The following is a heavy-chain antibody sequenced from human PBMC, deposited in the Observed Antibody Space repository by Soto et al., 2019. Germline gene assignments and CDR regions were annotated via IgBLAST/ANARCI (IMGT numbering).Heavy chain of an antibody. D-gene: IGHD6-19*01. CDR1: GFTFSSYG. J-gene: IGHJ4*02. CDR2: ISYDGSNK. V-gene: IGHV3-30*18. CDR3: AKDLPDIAVAGTGDY. Sequence: WGSLRLSCAASGFTFSSYGMHWVRQAPGKGLEWVAVISYDGSNKYYADSVKGRFTISRDNSKNTLYLQMNSLRAEDTAVYYCAKDLPDIAVAGTGDYWGQGTLVTVSS.